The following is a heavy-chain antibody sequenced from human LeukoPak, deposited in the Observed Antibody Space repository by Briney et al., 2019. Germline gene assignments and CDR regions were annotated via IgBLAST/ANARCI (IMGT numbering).Heavy chain of an antibody. CDR2: IYSGGST. CDR3: ASTVRSYYDSTLDY. D-gene: IGHD3-22*01. V-gene: IGHV3-66*01. Sequence: GGSLRLSCAASEFTFSNYAMSWVRQAPGKGLEWVSVIYSGGSTYYADSVKGRFTISRDNSKNTLYLQMNSLRAEDTAVYYCASTVRSYYDSTLDYWGQGTLVTVSS. CDR1: EFTFSNYA. J-gene: IGHJ4*02.